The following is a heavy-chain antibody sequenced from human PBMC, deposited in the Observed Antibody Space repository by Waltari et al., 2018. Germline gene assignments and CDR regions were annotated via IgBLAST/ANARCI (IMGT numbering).Heavy chain of an antibody. Sequence: QLQLQESGPGLVKPSETLSLTCTVSGGSISSSSYYWGWIRQPPGTGLEWIGSIYYSWSTYYNPSLKSRVTISVDTSKNQFSLKLSSVTAADTAVYYCAGDRGYSGYETGYWGQGTLVTVSS. CDR2: IYYSWST. J-gene: IGHJ4*02. CDR3: AGDRGYSGYETGY. V-gene: IGHV4-39*02. CDR1: GGSISSSSYY. D-gene: IGHD5-12*01.